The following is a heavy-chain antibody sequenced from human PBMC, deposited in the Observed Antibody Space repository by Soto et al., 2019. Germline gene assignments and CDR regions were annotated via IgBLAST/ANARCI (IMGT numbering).Heavy chain of an antibody. CDR2: IIPIFGTA. V-gene: IGHV1-69*06. CDR1: GGTFSCYA. Sequence: SVKVSCKASGGTFSCYAISWVRQAPGQGLEWMGGIIPIFGTANYAQKFQGRVTITADKSTSTAYMELSSLRSEDTAVYYCMADTAMGDAVYWGQGTLVTVSS. D-gene: IGHD5-18*01. CDR3: MADTAMGDAVY. J-gene: IGHJ4*02.